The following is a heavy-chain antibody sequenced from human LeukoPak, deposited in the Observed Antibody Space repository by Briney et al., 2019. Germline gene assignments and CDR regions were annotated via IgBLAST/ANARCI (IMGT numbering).Heavy chain of an antibody. CDR1: GYTFTGYY. J-gene: IGHJ4*02. CDR3: ARPNFWSGYYQGY. Sequence: ASVKVSCKASGYTFTGYYMHWVRQAPGQGLEWMGWINPNSGGTNYAQKFQGRVTMTRDTSISTAYMELSRLRSDDTTVYYCARPNFWSGYYQGYWGQGTLVTVSS. D-gene: IGHD3-3*01. CDR2: INPNSGGT. V-gene: IGHV1-2*02.